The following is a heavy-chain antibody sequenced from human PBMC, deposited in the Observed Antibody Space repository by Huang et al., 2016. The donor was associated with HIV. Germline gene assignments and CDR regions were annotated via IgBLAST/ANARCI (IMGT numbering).Heavy chain of an antibody. V-gene: IGHV1-8*03. CDR3: ARGVRHQLVFNY. CDR1: GYTFTNFD. J-gene: IGHJ4*02. Sequence: QVQLVQSGTEVKKPGASVRVSCKATGYTFTNFDINWVRQASGQGLEWMGWINPENGNTGYSQKFQGRVTITRDTFISTSYLELASLTSEDTAIYYCARGVRHQLVFNYWGQGTVITVSS. CDR2: INPENGNT. D-gene: IGHD1-1*01.